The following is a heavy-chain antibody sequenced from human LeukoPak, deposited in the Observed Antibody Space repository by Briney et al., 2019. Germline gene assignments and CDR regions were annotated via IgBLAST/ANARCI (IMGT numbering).Heavy chain of an antibody. CDR1: GFTFSSYC. CDR3: ARDRIQLWTYQYMDV. J-gene: IGHJ6*03. V-gene: IGHV3-74*01. CDR2: INSDGSST. D-gene: IGHD5-18*01. Sequence: PGGSLRLSCAASGFTFSSYCMHWVRQAPGKGLVWVSRINSDGSSTSYADSVKGRFTISRDNAKNTLYLQMNSLRAEDTAVYYCARDRIQLWTYQYMDVWGKGTTVTVSS.